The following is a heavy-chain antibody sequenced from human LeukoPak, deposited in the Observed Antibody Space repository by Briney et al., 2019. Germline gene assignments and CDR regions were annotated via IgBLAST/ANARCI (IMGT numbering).Heavy chain of an antibody. CDR2: ISSSGST. CDR1: GDSISSGDYY. J-gene: IGHJ5*02. Sequence: SSETLSLTCTVSGDSISSGDYYWSWIRQPAGKGLEWIGRISSSGSTNYNPSLKSRATISVDTSKNQFSLKLTSVTAADTAVYYCARTYYGDNWFDPWGQGTLVTVSS. V-gene: IGHV4-61*02. CDR3: ARTYYGDNWFDP. D-gene: IGHD3-10*01.